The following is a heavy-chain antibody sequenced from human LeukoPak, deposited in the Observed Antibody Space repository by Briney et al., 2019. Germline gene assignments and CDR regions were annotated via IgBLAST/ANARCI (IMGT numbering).Heavy chain of an antibody. CDR1: GFTFSSYW. J-gene: IGHJ6*03. CDR2: IKQDGSEK. CDR3: ARDRKDIVVVPANYYYYYYMDV. D-gene: IGHD2-2*01. V-gene: IGHV3-7*01. Sequence: GGSLRLSCAASGFTFSSYWMSWVRQAPGKGLEWVANIKQDGSEKYYVDSVKGRFTISRDNAKNSLYLQMSSLRAEDTAVYYCARDRKDIVVVPANYYYYYYMDVWGKGTAVTISS.